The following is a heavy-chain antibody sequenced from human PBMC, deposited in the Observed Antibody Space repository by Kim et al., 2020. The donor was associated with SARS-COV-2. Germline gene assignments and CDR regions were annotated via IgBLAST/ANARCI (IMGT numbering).Heavy chain of an antibody. Sequence: SETLSLTCTVSGGSISSKYLTWIRQPPGKGLEWIGYIYYRGSTNYNPSLKSRVIMSVDTSKNQFSLKLTSVTAADTAVYYCARETDYNWFDTWCQGTLV. J-gene: IGHJ5*02. CDR2: IYYRGST. CDR3: ARETDYNWFDT. V-gene: IGHV4-59*13. CDR1: GGSISSKY.